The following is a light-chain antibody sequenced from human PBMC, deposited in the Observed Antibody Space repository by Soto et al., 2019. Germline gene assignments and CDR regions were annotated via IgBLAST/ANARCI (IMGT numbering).Light chain of an antibody. Sequence: MVKTQSPASLSGSPGDRATITCGTSQGVNSNLAWYQQKPGKAPRLLIYGASTRQTGVPARFSGSRSGTEFTLTISSLQSEDFAAYYCQHYNSWPLTFGGGTKVDIK. V-gene: IGKV3-15*01. CDR3: QHYNSWPLT. CDR1: QGVNSN. CDR2: GAS. J-gene: IGKJ4*01.